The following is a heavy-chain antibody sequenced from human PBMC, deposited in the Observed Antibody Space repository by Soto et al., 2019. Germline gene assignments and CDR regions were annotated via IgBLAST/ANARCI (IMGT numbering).Heavy chain of an antibody. CDR2: ISGSGGST. Sequence: PGGSLRLSCAASGFTFSSYAMSWVRQAPGKGLEWVSAISGSGGSTYYADSVKGRFTISRDNSKNTLYLQMNSLRAEDTAVYYCAKDLHDIVVVVAATPVGYWGQGTLVTVSS. CDR1: GFTFSSYA. J-gene: IGHJ4*02. V-gene: IGHV3-23*01. CDR3: AKDLHDIVVVVAATPVGY. D-gene: IGHD2-15*01.